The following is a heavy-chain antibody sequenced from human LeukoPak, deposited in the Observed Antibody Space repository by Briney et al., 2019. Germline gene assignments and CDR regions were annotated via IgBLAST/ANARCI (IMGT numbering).Heavy chain of an antibody. J-gene: IGHJ4*02. V-gene: IGHV3-23*01. Sequence: PGGSLRLSCVASGFTFTTYALSWVRQAPGKGLEWVSTISADGRRSNYADSVKGRFTISRDNAKNSLYLQMNSLRAEDTAVYYCAREDCSSTSCYDPSVSDYWGQGTLVTVSS. CDR3: AREDCSSTSCYDPSVSDY. D-gene: IGHD2-2*01. CDR1: GFTFTTYA. CDR2: ISADGRRS.